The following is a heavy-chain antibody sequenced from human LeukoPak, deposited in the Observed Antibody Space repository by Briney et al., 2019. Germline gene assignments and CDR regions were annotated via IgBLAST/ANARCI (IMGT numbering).Heavy chain of an antibody. CDR3: AKDSSFFDY. CDR2: ISGSGVNP. D-gene: IGHD2-15*01. Sequence: PGGSLRLSCAASGFTFSSYAMSWVRQAPGKGLEWVSSISGSGVNPFYADSVKGRFTISRDNSNNTLYLQMNSLRAEDTAVYYCAKDSSFFDYWGQGTLVTVSS. V-gene: IGHV3-23*01. J-gene: IGHJ4*02. CDR1: GFTFSSYA.